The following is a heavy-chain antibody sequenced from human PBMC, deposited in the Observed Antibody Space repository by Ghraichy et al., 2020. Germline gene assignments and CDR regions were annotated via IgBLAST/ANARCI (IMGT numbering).Heavy chain of an antibody. J-gene: IGHJ4*02. V-gene: IGHV1-69*13. CDR1: GGTFSSYA. CDR2: IIPIFGTA. Sequence: SVKVSCKASGGTFSSYAISWVRQAPGQGLEWMGGIIPIFGTANYAQKFQGRVTITADESTSTAYMELSSLRSEDTAVYYCARGGTKYYYDSSGYYQFDYWGQGTLVTVSS. CDR3: ARGGTKYYYDSSGYYQFDY. D-gene: IGHD3-22*01.